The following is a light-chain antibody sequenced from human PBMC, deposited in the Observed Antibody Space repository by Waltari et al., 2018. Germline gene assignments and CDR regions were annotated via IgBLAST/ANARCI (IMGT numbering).Light chain of an antibody. V-gene: IGKV1-39*01. Sequence: DIQMTQSPSPLSASVGDRVTITCRASQPIGNSLNWYHLKPGKAPRLLIYAVSDFPTGVPSRFSGSGSGTDFTLTISSLQPEDFATYYCQQSYRSPRTFGPGTKVDSK. CDR2: AVS. CDR3: QQSYRSPRT. J-gene: IGKJ3*01. CDR1: QPIGNS.